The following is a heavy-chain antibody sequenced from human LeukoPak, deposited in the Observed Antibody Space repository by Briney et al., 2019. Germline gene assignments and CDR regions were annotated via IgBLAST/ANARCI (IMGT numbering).Heavy chain of an antibody. Sequence: SETLSLTCTVSGGSITSNYWSWIRQPPGKGLEWIGYMYYSGSADYNPSLKSRLSISVDTSKSQFSLKLSSVTAADTAVYYCARLAYGDFGGYFDYWGQGALVTVSS. V-gene: IGHV4-59*08. CDR1: GGSITSNY. J-gene: IGHJ4*02. D-gene: IGHD4-17*01. CDR3: ARLAYGDFGGYFDY. CDR2: MYYSGSA.